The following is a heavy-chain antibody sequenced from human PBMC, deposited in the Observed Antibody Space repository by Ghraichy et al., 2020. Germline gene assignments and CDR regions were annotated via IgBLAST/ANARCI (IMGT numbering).Heavy chain of an antibody. CDR3: ARGLSGASGSYSFEN. CDR1: GFTFSSYS. V-gene: IGHV3-21*01. J-gene: IGHJ4*02. Sequence: LNISCAASGFTFSSYSMCWVRQAPGKGLEWVSYISSGSNYIYYADSVKGRFTISRDNAKKSLYLQMNSLRAEDTAVYYCARGLSGASGSYSFENWGQGTQVTVSS. D-gene: IGHD3-10*01. CDR2: ISSGSNYI.